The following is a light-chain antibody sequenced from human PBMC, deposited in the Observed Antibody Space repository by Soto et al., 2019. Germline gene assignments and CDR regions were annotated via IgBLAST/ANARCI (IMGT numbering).Light chain of an antibody. CDR2: EVS. V-gene: IGLV2-23*02. CDR3: SSYAGSSTSWV. CDR1: SSDVGSYNL. Sequence: QSVLTQPASVSGSPGQSITISCTGTSSDVGSYNLVSWYQQHPGKAPKLMIYEVSKRPSGVSNRFSGSKSGNTASLTISGLQAEDEADYYCSSYAGSSTSWVFGGGTKVTVL. J-gene: IGLJ3*02.